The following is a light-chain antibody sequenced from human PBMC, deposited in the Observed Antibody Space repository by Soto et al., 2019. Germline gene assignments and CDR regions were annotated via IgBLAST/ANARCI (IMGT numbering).Light chain of an antibody. CDR2: GAS. CDR1: QSVSSNN. V-gene: IGKV3-20*01. CDR3: QQYGRSAFT. J-gene: IGKJ3*01. Sequence: EIVLTQSPGTLSLSPGERATLSCRASQSVSSNNLAWYQQRPGQAPRVVIYGASTRATGIPERFSGSGSGTDFTLTISSLEPEDFAVYYCQQYGRSAFTFGPGTKVDIK.